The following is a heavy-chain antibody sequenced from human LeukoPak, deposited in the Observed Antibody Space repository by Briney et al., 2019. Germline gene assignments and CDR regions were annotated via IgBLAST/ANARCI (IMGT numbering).Heavy chain of an antibody. V-gene: IGHV4-34*01. CDR2: INHSGST. CDR1: GGSFSGYY. D-gene: IGHD2-2*01. Sequence: PSETLSLTCAVYGGSFSGYYWSWIRQPPGKGLEWIGEINHSGSTNYNPSLKGRVTISVDTSKNQFSLKLSSVTAADTAVYYCAAVGVPAAKYYFDYWGQGTLVTVSS. CDR3: AAVGVPAAKYYFDY. J-gene: IGHJ4*02.